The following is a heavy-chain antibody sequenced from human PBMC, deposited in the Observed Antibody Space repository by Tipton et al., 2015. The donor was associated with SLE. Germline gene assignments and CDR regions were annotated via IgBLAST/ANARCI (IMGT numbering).Heavy chain of an antibody. CDR2: VYENDFT. V-gene: IGHV4-59*01. D-gene: IGHD1-26*01. Sequence: TLSLTCTVSGASISTYYWSWVRQPPGKGLEWIGYVYENDFTNYNPSLKSRVTISLDPSKNQFSLKLSSATAADTAVYYCARDQVGVGDFDYWGQGTLVTVSS. CDR3: ARDQVGVGDFDY. CDR1: GASISTYY. J-gene: IGHJ4*02.